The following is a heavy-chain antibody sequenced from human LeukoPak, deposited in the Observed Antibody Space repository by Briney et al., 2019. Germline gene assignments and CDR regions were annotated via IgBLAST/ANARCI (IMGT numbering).Heavy chain of an antibody. CDR3: ASNTISLGPYYYYGMDV. CDR2: ISGGSDYI. Sequence: GGSLRLSCAVSGSTFNTYSMNWVRQAQAKGLEWVSSISGGSDYIYYADSVKGRFSISRDNARNSLYLQMISLRAEDTALYYCASNTISLGPYYYYGMDVWGQGTTVTVSS. CDR1: GSTFNTYS. J-gene: IGHJ6*02. D-gene: IGHD3-9*01. V-gene: IGHV3-21*01.